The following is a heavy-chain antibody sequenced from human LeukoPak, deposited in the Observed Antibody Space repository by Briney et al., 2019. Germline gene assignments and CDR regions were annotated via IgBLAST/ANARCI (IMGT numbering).Heavy chain of an antibody. J-gene: IGHJ4*02. Sequence: ASVKVSCKASGYTFTSYAMHWVRQAPGQRLEWMGWINAGNGNTKYSQKFQGRVTITRDTSASTAYMELSSLRSEDTAVYYCAREYSGSYYCDYWGQGTLVTVSS. CDR2: INAGNGNT. CDR1: GYTFTSYA. CDR3: AREYSGSYYCDY. V-gene: IGHV1-3*01. D-gene: IGHD1-26*01.